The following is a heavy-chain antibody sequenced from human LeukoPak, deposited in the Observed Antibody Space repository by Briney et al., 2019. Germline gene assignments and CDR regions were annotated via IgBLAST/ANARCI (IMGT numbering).Heavy chain of an antibody. CDR2: ISSSSSYI. J-gene: IGHJ4*02. CDR3: ARATYSGSNAAKLDY. V-gene: IGHV3-21*01. D-gene: IGHD1-26*01. Sequence: GGSLRLSCAASRFTFSSYSMNWVRQAPGKGLEWVSSISSSSSYIYYADSVKGRFTISRDNAKNSLYLQMNSLRAEDTAVYYCARATYSGSNAAKLDYWGQGTLVTVSS. CDR1: RFTFSSYS.